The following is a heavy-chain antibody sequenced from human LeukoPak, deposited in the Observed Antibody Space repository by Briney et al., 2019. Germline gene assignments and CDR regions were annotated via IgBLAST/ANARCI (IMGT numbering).Heavy chain of an antibody. V-gene: IGHV3-7*01. CDR3: ARVGTAEGTLEDY. Sequence: GGSLRLSCAASGFTFSIYWMSGVRQPPGKGLEWVANIMHDGSEKNYVDSVKGRFTISRDNTKNSLYLQMNSLRVEDTTVYYCARVGTAEGTLEDYWGQGTLVTVSS. CDR1: GFTFSIYW. J-gene: IGHJ4*02. D-gene: IGHD6-13*01. CDR2: IMHDGSEK.